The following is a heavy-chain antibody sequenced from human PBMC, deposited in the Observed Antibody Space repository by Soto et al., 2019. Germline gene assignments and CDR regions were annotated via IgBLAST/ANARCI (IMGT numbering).Heavy chain of an antibody. CDR3: ARDRPGVGYVSGMDV. D-gene: IGHD5-12*01. Sequence: EVQLVESGGGLIQPGGSLRLSCAASGLTVGSNYMTWVRQAPGKGLEWVANFYSGGSTYYADSVKGRFTISRDNSKNTLYLQMNSLSVEDKAVYFCARDRPGVGYVSGMDVWGQGTTVTVSS. J-gene: IGHJ6*02. V-gene: IGHV3-53*01. CDR1: GLTVGSNY. CDR2: FYSGGST.